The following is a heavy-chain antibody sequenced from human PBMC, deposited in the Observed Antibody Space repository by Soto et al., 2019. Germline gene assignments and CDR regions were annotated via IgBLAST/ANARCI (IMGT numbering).Heavy chain of an antibody. V-gene: IGHV3-15*01. CDR3: TTGWQLLWFGSPDNHSAFDI. Sequence: GGSLRLSCAASGFTFSNAWMSWVRQAPGKGLEWVGRIKSKTDGGTTDYAAPVKGRFTISRDDSKNTLYLQMNSLKTEDTAVYYCTTGWQLLWFGSPDNHSAFDIWGQGTMVTVSS. CDR1: GFTFSNAW. J-gene: IGHJ3*02. CDR2: IKSKTDGGTT. D-gene: IGHD3-10*01.